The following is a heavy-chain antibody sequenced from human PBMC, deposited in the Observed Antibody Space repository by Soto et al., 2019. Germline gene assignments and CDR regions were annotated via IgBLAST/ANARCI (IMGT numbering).Heavy chain of an antibody. CDR1: GFTFSSYG. CDR3: ARDKGGSYFPLDY. Sequence: QVQLVESGGGVVQPGRSLRLSCAASGFTFSSYGMHWVRQAPGKGLEWVAVIWYDGSNKYYADSVKGRFTISRDNSKNTRYLQMNSLRAEDTAVYYCARDKGGSYFPLDYWGQGTLVTVSS. D-gene: IGHD1-26*01. V-gene: IGHV3-33*01. CDR2: IWYDGSNK. J-gene: IGHJ4*02.